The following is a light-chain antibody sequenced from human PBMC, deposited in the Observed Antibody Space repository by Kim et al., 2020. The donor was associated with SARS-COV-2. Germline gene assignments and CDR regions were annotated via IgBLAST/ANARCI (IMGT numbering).Light chain of an antibody. CDR3: SSYTTANTRV. V-gene: IGLV2-14*03. Sequence: GQSFTIYCAATSIDIGAFNHLSWFQQHPGKAPKLMIYDVSERPSGISNRFSGSTSGNTASLTISGLQAEDEADYYCSSYTTANTRVFGTGTKVTVL. CDR2: DVS. J-gene: IGLJ1*01. CDR1: SIDIGAFNH.